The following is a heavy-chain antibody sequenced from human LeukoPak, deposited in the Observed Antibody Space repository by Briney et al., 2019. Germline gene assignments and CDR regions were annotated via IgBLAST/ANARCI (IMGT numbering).Heavy chain of an antibody. CDR3: ARGWDNTVVGAGGFIDY. Sequence: KTSETLSLTCTVSGGSISSSSYYWGWIRQPPGKGLEWIGSIYYSGSTYYNPSLKSRVTISVDTSKNQFSLKLSSVTAADTAVYYCARGWDNTVVGAGGFIDYWGQGTLVTVSS. CDR2: IYYSGST. V-gene: IGHV4-39*01. J-gene: IGHJ4*02. D-gene: IGHD1-26*01. CDR1: GGSISSSSYY.